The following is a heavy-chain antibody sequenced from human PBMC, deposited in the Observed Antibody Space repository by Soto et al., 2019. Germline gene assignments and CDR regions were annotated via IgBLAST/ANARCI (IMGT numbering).Heavy chain of an antibody. CDR1: GYTFTNYG. CDR3: ARDGDEEANFDP. V-gene: IGHV1-18*01. Sequence: QIQLMQSGAEVKKPGASVKVSCKASGYTFTNYGISWVRQASGQGLEWMGWINGYNGYTNYAQKFQGRVSMATDTSTSTAYMELRSLRSDDTAVYYCARDGDEEANFDPWGQGTLVSVSS. D-gene: IGHD4-17*01. CDR2: INGYNGYT. J-gene: IGHJ5*02.